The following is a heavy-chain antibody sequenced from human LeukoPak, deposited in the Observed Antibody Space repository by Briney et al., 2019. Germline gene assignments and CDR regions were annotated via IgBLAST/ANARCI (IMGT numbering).Heavy chain of an antibody. CDR1: GYSISSGYY. CDR3: ARAAAAAVNWFDP. J-gene: IGHJ5*02. CDR2: IYHSGST. V-gene: IGHV4-38-2*01. D-gene: IGHD6-13*01. Sequence: PSETLSLTCAVSGYSISSGYYWGWIRQPPGKGLEWIGSIYHSGSTYYNPSLKSRVTISVDTSKNQFSLKLSSVTAADTAVYYCARAAAAAVNWFDPWGQGTLVTVSS.